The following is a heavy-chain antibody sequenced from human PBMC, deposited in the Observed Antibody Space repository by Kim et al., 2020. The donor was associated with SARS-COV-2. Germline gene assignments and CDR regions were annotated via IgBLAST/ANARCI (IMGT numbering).Heavy chain of an antibody. D-gene: IGHD2-15*01. V-gene: IGHV4-34*01. J-gene: IGHJ6*02. Sequence: SLTSRVTISVDTSKNQFSLKLSSVTAADTAVYYCARGVVAATYYYYGMDVWGQGTTVTVSS. CDR3: ARGVVAATYYYYGMDV.